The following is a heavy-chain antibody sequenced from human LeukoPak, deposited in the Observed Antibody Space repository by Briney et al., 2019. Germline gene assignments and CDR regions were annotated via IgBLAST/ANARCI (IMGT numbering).Heavy chain of an antibody. CDR3: ARADYGDSDYYYYGMDV. V-gene: IGHV3-30-3*01. CDR1: VFTFSSYA. J-gene: IGHJ6*02. D-gene: IGHD4-17*01. Sequence: GGSLRLSCAASVFTFSSYAMHWVRQAPGKGLEWVAVISYDGSNKYYADSVKGRFTTSRDNSKNTLYLQMNSLRAEDTAVYYCARADYGDSDYYYYGMDVWGQGTTVTVSS. CDR2: ISYDGSNK.